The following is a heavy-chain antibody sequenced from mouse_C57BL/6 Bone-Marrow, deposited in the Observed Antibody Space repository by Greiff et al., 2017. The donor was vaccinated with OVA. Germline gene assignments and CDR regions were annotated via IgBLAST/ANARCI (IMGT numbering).Heavy chain of an antibody. CDR2: ISYDGSN. V-gene: IGHV3-6*01. CDR1: GYSITSGYY. CDR3: ARTIYYYGSMDY. D-gene: IGHD1-1*01. Sequence: ESGPGLVKPSQSLSLTCSVTGYSITSGYYWNWIRQFPGNKLEWMGYISYDGSNNYNPSLKNRISITRDTSKNQFFLKLNSVTTEDTATYYCARTIYYYGSMDYWGQGTSVTVSS. J-gene: IGHJ4*01.